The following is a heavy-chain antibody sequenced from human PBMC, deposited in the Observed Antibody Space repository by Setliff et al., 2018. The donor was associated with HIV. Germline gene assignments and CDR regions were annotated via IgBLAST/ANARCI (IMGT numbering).Heavy chain of an antibody. V-gene: IGHV5-51*01. J-gene: IGHJ4*02. CDR2: ILPRDSDT. D-gene: IGHD3-10*01. CDR3: ARHGVGDTMVTVDY. Sequence: GESLKISCEASGYIFTNYWIGWVRQMPGRGLEYMGIILPRDSDTRYSPSFQGQVTISADKSISTAYLQWNSLRASDTAMYYCARHGVGDTMVTVDYWGQGTLVTVSS. CDR1: GYIFTNYW.